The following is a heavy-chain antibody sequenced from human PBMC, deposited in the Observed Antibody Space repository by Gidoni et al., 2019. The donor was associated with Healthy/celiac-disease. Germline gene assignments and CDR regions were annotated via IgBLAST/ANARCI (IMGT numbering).Heavy chain of an antibody. J-gene: IGHJ6*02. V-gene: IGHV4-59*01. CDR2: IYYSGST. CDR1: GGSISSYY. D-gene: IGHD1-26*01. Sequence: QVQLQESGPGLVKPSETLSLTCTVSGGSISSYYWSWIRQPPGKGLEWIGYIYYSGSTNYNPSLKSRVTISVDTSKNQFSLKLSSVTAADTAVYYCARRIVGATRARGTTYYYYGMDVWGQGTTVTVSS. CDR3: ARRIVGATRARGTTYYYYGMDV.